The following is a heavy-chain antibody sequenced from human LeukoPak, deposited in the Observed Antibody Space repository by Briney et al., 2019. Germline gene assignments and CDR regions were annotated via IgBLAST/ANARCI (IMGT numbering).Heavy chain of an antibody. CDR2: MNPDSGNT. D-gene: IGHD3-16*01. J-gene: IGHJ4*02. CDR1: GYTFNSYD. V-gene: IGHV1-8*01. Sequence: ASVKVSCKASGYTFNSYDINWVRQATGQRLEWMGWMNPDSGNTGYAQKFQGRVTMTRNTSISTAYMELSSLRSEDTAVYYCARRRGTFGGAGYYFSFWGQGTLVTVSS. CDR3: ARRRGTFGGAGYYFSF.